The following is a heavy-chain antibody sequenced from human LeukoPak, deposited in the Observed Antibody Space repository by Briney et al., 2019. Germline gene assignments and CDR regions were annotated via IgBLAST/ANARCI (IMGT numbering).Heavy chain of an antibody. CDR3: ARTKEGYSSSWSSDYYFDY. Sequence: SETLSLTCTVSGDSINGYFWSWIRQPPGKGLEWIGYIYSSGNTNYNPSLKSRVTISVATSKNQFSLKLNSVTAADTAVYYCARTKEGYSSSWSSDYYFDYWGQGTLVTVSS. V-gene: IGHV4-59*08. J-gene: IGHJ4*02. D-gene: IGHD6-13*01. CDR1: GDSINGYF. CDR2: IYSSGNT.